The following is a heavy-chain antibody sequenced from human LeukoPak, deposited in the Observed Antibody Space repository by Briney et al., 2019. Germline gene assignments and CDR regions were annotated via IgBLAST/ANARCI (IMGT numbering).Heavy chain of an antibody. CDR3: ARGRRSSSWQRSFDY. CDR1: GGSFIGYY. J-gene: IGHJ4*02. V-gene: IGHV4-34*01. D-gene: IGHD6-13*01. CDR2: INHSGSP. Sequence: SETLSLTCAVYGGSFIGYYWSWIRQPPGKGLEWIGEINHSGSPNYNPSLKSRVTISVDTSKHQFSLELSTVTAADTAVYYCARGRRSSSWQRSFDYWGQGTLVTVSS.